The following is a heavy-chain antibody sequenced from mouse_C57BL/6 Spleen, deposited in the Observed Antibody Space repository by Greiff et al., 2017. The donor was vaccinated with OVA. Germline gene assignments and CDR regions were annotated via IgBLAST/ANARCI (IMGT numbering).Heavy chain of an antibody. D-gene: IGHD2-1*01. J-gene: IGHJ4*01. Sequence: EVQLVESGGGLVQPGGSLSLSCAASGFTFTDYYMSWVRQPPGKALEWLGFIRNKANGYTTEYSASVKGRFTISRDNSQSILYLQMNALRAEDSATYYCARSLLYGKAYAMDYWGQGTSVTVSS. CDR2: IRNKANGYTT. CDR3: ARSLLYGKAYAMDY. CDR1: GFTFTDYY. V-gene: IGHV7-3*01.